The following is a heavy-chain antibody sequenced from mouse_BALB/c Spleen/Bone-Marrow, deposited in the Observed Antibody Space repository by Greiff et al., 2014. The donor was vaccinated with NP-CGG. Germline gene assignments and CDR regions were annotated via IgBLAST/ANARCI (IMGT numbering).Heavy chain of an antibody. D-gene: IGHD2-4*01. J-gene: IGHJ3*01. CDR2: IYPGNVNT. V-gene: IGHV1S56*01. CDR1: GYTFTSYY. CDR3: ARDDYAY. Sequence: QVQLKESGPELVKPGASVRISCKASGYTFTSYYIHWVKQRPGRGLEWIGWIYPGNVNTKYNEKFKGKATLTADKSSSTAYMQLSSLTSEDSAVYFCARDDYAYWGQGTLVTVSA.